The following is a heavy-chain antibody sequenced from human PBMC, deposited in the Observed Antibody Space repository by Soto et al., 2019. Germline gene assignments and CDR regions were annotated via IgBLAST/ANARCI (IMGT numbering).Heavy chain of an antibody. J-gene: IGHJ6*02. Sequence: QGQLVESGGGLVKPGGSLRLSCAASGFTYSDYYMSWIRQAPGKGLEWVSSISRSGTTIYYADSVKGRFTISRDNAKNSLYVQMHRLRAEYTAVYYCARAERGEGIHLWTRSRCQDGMDVWGQGTTVTVSS. V-gene: IGHV3-11*01. CDR2: ISRSGTTI. CDR3: ARAERGEGIHLWTRSRCQDGMDV. D-gene: IGHD5-18*01. CDR1: GFTYSDYY.